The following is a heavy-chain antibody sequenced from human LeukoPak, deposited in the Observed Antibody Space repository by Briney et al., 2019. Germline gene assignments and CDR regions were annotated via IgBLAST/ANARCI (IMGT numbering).Heavy chain of an antibody. Sequence: GESLKISCKGSGYSFTNYWISSVRQMPGKGLEWMGIIYPSDSDTRYSPSFQGQVTISADKSISTAYLQWSSLKASDTAMYYCASLGITGTSNAFDIWGQGTMVTVSS. CDR3: ASLGITGTSNAFDI. J-gene: IGHJ3*02. D-gene: IGHD1-20*01. V-gene: IGHV5-51*03. CDR1: GYSFTNYW. CDR2: IYPSDSDT.